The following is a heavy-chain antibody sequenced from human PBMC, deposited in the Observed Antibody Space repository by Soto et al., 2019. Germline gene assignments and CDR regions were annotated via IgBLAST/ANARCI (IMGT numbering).Heavy chain of an antibody. Sequence: GGSLRLSCAASGFTFSSYGMHWVRQAPGKGLEWVAVISYDGSNKYYADSVKGRFTISRDNSKNTLYLQVNSLRAEDTAVYYCSRYCSGGSCYSYYYYGMDVWGQGTTVTVSS. CDR3: SRYCSGGSCYSYYYYGMDV. J-gene: IGHJ6*02. CDR2: ISYDGSNK. D-gene: IGHD2-15*01. V-gene: IGHV3-30*03. CDR1: GFTFSSYG.